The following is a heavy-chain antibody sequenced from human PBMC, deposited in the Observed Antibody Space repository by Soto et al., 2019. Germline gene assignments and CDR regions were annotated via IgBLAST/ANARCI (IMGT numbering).Heavy chain of an antibody. J-gene: IGHJ6*02. CDR3: AKDSTPLRFLEWLPNYYYGMDV. CDR2: ISGSGGST. V-gene: IGHV3-23*01. CDR1: GFTFSSYA. D-gene: IGHD3-3*01. Sequence: GGSLRLSCAASGFTFSSYAMSWVRQAPGKGLEWVSAISGSGGSTYYADSVKGRFTISRDNSKNTLYRQMNSLRAEDTAVYYCAKDSTPLRFLEWLPNYYYGMDVWGQGTTVTVSS.